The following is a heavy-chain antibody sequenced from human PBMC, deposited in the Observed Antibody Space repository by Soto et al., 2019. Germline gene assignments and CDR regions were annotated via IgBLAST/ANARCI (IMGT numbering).Heavy chain of an antibody. D-gene: IGHD2-21*02. CDR2: IPQDGVDG. CDR1: GFIFSMYS. Sequence: GGALRLSCEVSGFIFSMYSMSWVRQAPGKGLEWVAKIPQDGVDGHYADAVKGRFTISRDNGKNSLYLQMNNLRAEDTAVYYCARDHLILPAHDFFYGSDVWGRGATVTVSS. J-gene: IGHJ6*02. V-gene: IGHV3-7*03. CDR3: ARDHLILPAHDFFYGSDV.